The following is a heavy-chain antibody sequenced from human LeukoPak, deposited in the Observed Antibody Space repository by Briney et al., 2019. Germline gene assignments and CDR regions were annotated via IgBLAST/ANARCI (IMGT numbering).Heavy chain of an antibody. D-gene: IGHD6-13*01. CDR1: GYTFTGYH. J-gene: IGHJ5*02. Sequence: ASVKVSCKASGYTFTGYHMHWVRQAPGQGLEWRARINPNSGATDYAQKFQGRVTMTRDTSISAASMELSSLRFDDTAVYYCARLQRIAAAHLGNWFDPWGRGTLVTVSS. CDR2: INPNSGAT. V-gene: IGHV1-2*06. CDR3: ARLQRIAAAHLGNWFDP.